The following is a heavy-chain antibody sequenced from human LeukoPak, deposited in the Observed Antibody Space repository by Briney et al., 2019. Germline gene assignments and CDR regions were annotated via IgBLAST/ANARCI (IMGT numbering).Heavy chain of an antibody. J-gene: IGHJ3*02. CDR2: ISGSGGNT. D-gene: IGHD3-22*01. CDR3: AEDQSYYYISGGYYSGAFDI. V-gene: IGHV3-23*01. CDR1: RFTFSSYA. Sequence: SGGSLRLSWAASRFTFSSYAMSWVRQAPGKGLEWVSSISGSGGNTFYADSVKGRFAISRDNSKNTLYLTMNSLKADYTAEYAFAEDQSYYYISGGYYSGAFDIWGQGTMVTVSS.